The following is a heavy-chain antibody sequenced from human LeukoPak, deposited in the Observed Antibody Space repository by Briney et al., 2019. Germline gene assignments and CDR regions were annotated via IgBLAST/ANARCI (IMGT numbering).Heavy chain of an antibody. V-gene: IGHV4-59*01. CDR1: GGSISSYY. J-gene: IGHJ4*02. CDR2: IYYSGST. Sequence: PSETLSLTCTVSGGSISSYYWSWIRQPPGKGLEWIGYIYYSGSTNYNPSLKSRVTISVDTSKNQFPLKLSSVTAADTAVYYCAGGARVPYDYVWGSYRPYYFDYWGQGTLVTVSS. D-gene: IGHD3-16*02. CDR3: AGGARVPYDYVWGSYRPYYFDY.